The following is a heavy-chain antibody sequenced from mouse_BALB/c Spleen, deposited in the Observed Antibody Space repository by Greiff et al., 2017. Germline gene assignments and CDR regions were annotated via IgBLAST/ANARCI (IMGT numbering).Heavy chain of an antibody. J-gene: IGHJ2*01. CDR3: ARCTTAYYFDY. D-gene: IGHD1-2*01. CDR1: GFNIKDTY. Sequence: EVKLVESGAELVKPGASVKLSCTASGFNIKDTYMHWVKQRPEQGLEWIGRIDPANGNTKYDPKFQGKATITADTSSNTAYLQLSSLTSEDTAVYYCARCTTAYYFDYWGQGTTLTVSS. V-gene: IGHV14-3*02. CDR2: IDPANGNT.